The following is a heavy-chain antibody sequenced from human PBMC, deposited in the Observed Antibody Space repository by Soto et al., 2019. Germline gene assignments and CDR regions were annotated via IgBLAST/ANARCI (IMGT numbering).Heavy chain of an antibody. CDR1: GGTFSSYA. D-gene: IGHD3-22*01. V-gene: IGHV1-69*12. J-gene: IGHJ4*02. Sequence: QVQLVQSGAEVKKPGSSVKVSCKASGGTFSSYAISWVRQAPGQGLEWMGGIIPIFGTANYAQKFQGRVTIAATEYTSTAYMELSRLRSEDTAVYYCARDPPSHYYDSSGYTDYWGQGTLVTVSS. CDR3: ARDPPSHYYDSSGYTDY. CDR2: IIPIFGTA.